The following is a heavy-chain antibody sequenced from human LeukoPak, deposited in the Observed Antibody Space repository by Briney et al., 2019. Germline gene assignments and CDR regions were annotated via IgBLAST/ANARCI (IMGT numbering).Heavy chain of an antibody. D-gene: IGHD7-27*01. CDR1: GGSIRPYY. CDR2: IYYSGTT. Sequence: PSETLSLTCTVSGGSIRPYYWNWIRQPPGKGLEWIGYIYYSGTTKYKPSLESRVTISVDTSKNQFSLKLRSVTAADTAVYYCARGGTGDPGVDYWGRGTLVTVSS. J-gene: IGHJ4*02. CDR3: ARGGTGDPGVDY. V-gene: IGHV4-59*01.